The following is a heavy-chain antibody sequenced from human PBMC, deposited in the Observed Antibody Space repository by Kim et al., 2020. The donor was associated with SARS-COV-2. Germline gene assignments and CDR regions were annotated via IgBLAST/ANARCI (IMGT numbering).Heavy chain of an antibody. Sequence: DSVKGRFTVSRDNAEDSLYLQMNSLRAEDTAVYYCARVSPSIAARPAPDYWGQGTLVTVSS. V-gene: IGHV3-7*01. CDR3: ARVSPSIAARPAPDY. D-gene: IGHD6-6*01. J-gene: IGHJ4*02.